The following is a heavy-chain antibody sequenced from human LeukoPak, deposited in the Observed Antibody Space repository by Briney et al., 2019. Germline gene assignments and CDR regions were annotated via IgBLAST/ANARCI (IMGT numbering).Heavy chain of an antibody. CDR2: IIPIFGTA. J-gene: IGHJ6*03. CDR3: ARGGIAARRNYMDV. V-gene: IGHV1-69*01. CDR1: GGTFSSYA. D-gene: IGHD6-6*01. Sequence: ASVKVSCKASGGTFSSYAVSWVRQAPGQGLEWMGGIIPIFGTANYAQKFQGRVTITADESTSTAYMELSSLRSEDTAVYYCARGGIAARRNYMDVWGKGTTVTVSS.